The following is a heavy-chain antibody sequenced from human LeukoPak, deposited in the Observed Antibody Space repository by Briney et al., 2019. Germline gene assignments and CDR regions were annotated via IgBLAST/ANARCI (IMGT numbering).Heavy chain of an antibody. V-gene: IGHV3-23*01. CDR2: ISGSGGST. CDR3: AKDQCSGYDGTDY. CDR1: GFSFSSFA. D-gene: IGHD5-12*01. Sequence: GGSLRLSCAASGFSFSSFAMSWVRQAPGKGLEWVSSISGSGGSTYNADSVKGRFTISRDNSQKTLYLQMNSLRAEDTAVYYCAKDQCSGYDGTDYWGQGTLVTVSS. J-gene: IGHJ4*02.